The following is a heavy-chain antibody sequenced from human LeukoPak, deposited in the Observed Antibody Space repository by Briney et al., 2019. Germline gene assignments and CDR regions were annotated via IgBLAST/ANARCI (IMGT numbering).Heavy chain of an antibody. V-gene: IGHV4-31*03. CDR2: IHPSGTT. Sequence: SETLFLTCTVSGGSLTIGYYYWTWIRQHPGKGLEWIGYIHPSGTTDYNPSLMSRVTMSLDTSQNQFSLKLTSVTAADTAIYYCARGQDAFKTGYWGQGTLVTVSS. J-gene: IGHJ4*02. CDR1: GGSLTIGYYY. D-gene: IGHD5-24*01. CDR3: ARGQDAFKTGY.